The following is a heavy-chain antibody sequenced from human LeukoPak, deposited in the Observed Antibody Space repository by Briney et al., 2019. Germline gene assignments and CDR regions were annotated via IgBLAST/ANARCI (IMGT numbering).Heavy chain of an antibody. CDR1: GGSISSGGYS. V-gene: IGHV4-30-2*01. CDR2: IYHSGST. J-gene: IGHJ6*02. D-gene: IGHD2-15*01. CDR3: ARGKGSYYYYGMDV. Sequence: SETLSLTCAVSGGSISSGGYSWSWIRQPPGKGLEWIGYIYHSGSTYYNPSLKSRVTISVDRSKNRFSLKLSSVTAADTAVYYCARGKGSYYYYGMDVWGQGTTVTVSS.